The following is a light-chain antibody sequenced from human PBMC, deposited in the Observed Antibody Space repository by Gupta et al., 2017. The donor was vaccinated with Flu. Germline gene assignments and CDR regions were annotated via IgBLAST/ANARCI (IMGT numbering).Light chain of an antibody. CDR1: EGISGN. CDR3: QQDNNCPFT. CDR2: GVS. V-gene: IGKV3-15*01. Sequence: PATLSGSPGEGATLSCRASEGISGNLAWFQQRPGQAPRLLIYGVSARATGIPARFSGSGSGTEFTLTISSLQSEDFAVYYCQQDNNCPFTFGGGTKLEI. J-gene: IGKJ4*01.